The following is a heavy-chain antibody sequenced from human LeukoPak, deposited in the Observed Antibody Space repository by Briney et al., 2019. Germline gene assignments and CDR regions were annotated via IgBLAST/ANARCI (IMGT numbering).Heavy chain of an antibody. CDR2: ISAYNGNT. CDR1: GYTFTSYG. V-gene: IGHV1-18*04. Sequence: GASVKVSCKASGYTFTSYGISWVRQAPGQGLEWMGWISAYNGNTNYAQKLQGRVTMTTDTSTSTAYMELRSLRSDDTAVYYCARDKAQNQLLFMEYNWFDPWGQGTLVTVSS. CDR3: ARDKAQNQLLFMEYNWFDP. J-gene: IGHJ5*02. D-gene: IGHD2-2*01.